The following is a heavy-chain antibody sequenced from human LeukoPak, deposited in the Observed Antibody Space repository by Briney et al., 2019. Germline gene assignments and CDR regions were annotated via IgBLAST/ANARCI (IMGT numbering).Heavy chain of an antibody. Sequence: PGRSLRLSCAASGFTFSSYGMHWVRPAPGKGLEWVAFIRYDGSNKYYADSVEGRFTISRDNSKNTLYLQMHSLRAEDTAVYYCAKDGRQRKTYFYGSGSANAFDIWGQGTMVTVSS. CDR2: IRYDGSNK. J-gene: IGHJ3*02. V-gene: IGHV3-30*02. D-gene: IGHD3-10*01. CDR1: GFTFSSYG. CDR3: AKDGRQRKTYFYGSGSANAFDI.